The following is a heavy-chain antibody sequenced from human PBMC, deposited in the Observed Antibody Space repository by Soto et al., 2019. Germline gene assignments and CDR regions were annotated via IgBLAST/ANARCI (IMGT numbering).Heavy chain of an antibody. V-gene: IGHV1-69*01. D-gene: IGHD1-20*01. Sequence: QVQLVQSGAEVKKPGSSVKVSCKASGGTFSRYALSWVRQAPGQGPEWMGGIVPMFGTANYAQKFQGRVTITADESTSTAYMQLSSLRSEDTAVYYCAREITGTTFFDYWGQGTLVTVSS. CDR3: AREITGTTFFDY. CDR1: GGTFSRYA. CDR2: IVPMFGTA. J-gene: IGHJ4*02.